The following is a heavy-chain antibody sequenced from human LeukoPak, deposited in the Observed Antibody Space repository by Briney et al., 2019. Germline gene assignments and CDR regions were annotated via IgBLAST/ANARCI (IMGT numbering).Heavy chain of an antibody. Sequence: SETLSLTCTVSGGSVTGGNYYWNWIRQHAGNGLEWIGRIYTIGGATYNPSLKGRVTISIDASKNQFSLKLSSVTAADTAVYYCAREPPGYWGQGILVTVSS. CDR2: IYTIGGA. J-gene: IGHJ4*02. V-gene: IGHV4-61*02. CDR3: AREPPGY. CDR1: GGSVTGGNYY.